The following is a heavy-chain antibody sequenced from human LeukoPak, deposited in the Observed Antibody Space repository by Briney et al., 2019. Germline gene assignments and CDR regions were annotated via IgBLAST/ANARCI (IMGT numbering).Heavy chain of an antibody. V-gene: IGHV4-4*07. D-gene: IGHD3-3*01. J-gene: IGHJ6*02. CDR3: ARDGQNYDFWSGYNYYYGMDV. CDR1: GGSISSYY. Sequence: PSETLSLTCTVSGGSISSYYWSWIRQPAGKGLEWIGRIYTSGSTNYNPSLKSRVTMSVDTSENQFSLKLSSVTAADTAVYYCARDGQNYDFWSGYNYYYGMDVWGQGTTVTVSS. CDR2: IYTSGST.